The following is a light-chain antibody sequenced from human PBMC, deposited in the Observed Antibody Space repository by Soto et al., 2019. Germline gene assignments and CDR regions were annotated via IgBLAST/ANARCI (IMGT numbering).Light chain of an antibody. CDR2: AAS. CDR3: QQYGTSLPFT. CDR1: QSVSSSY. Sequence: ELVLTQSPGTLSLSPGERATLSCRASQSVSSSYLAWYQQKPGQAPRLLIYAASSRATGIPDRFSGSGSGTDFTLTISRLEPEDFAVYFCQQYGTSLPFTFCHGTKVEIK. J-gene: IGKJ2*01. V-gene: IGKV3-20*01.